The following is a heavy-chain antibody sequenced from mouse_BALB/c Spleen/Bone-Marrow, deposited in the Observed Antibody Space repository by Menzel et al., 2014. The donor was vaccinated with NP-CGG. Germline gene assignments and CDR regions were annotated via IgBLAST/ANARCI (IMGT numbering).Heavy chain of an antibody. J-gene: IGHJ4*01. Sequence: QVQLQQSGAEVVRPGTSVKVSCKASGYAFTNYLIEWVKQRPGQGLEWIGVINPGSGGTNYNEKFKGKATLTADKSSSTAYMQFSSRTSDDSAVYFCARLRRGGFYTMDYWGQGTSVTVSS. CDR2: INPGSGGT. CDR1: GYAFTNYL. D-gene: IGHD2-12*01. CDR3: ARLRRGGFYTMDY. V-gene: IGHV1-54*01.